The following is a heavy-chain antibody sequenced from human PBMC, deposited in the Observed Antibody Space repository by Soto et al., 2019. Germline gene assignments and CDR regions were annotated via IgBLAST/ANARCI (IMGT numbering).Heavy chain of an antibody. D-gene: IGHD3-22*01. CDR2: ISGSGGST. V-gene: IGHV3-23*01. CDR3: AKGAHYSDSSGFDY. Sequence: GGSLRFSCASSLFTFSSYAMNWVRQAPGKGLEWVSAISGSGGSTYYADSVKGRFTIFRDNSKNTLYLQMNSLRAEDTAVYYRAKGAHYSDSSGFDYWGQGTMVTVSS. CDR1: LFTFSSYA. J-gene: IGHJ4*02.